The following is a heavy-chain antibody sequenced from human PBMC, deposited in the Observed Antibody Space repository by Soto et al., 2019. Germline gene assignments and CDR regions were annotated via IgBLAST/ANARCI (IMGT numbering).Heavy chain of an antibody. J-gene: IGHJ4*02. CDR2: INPNSGGT. Sequence: ASVKVSCKASGYTFTGYYMHWVRQAPGQGLEWMGWINPNSGGTNYAQKFQGWVTMTRDTSISTAYMELSRLRSDDTAVYYCARDLSITALIAARGSIDYWGQGTLVTVSS. CDR1: GYTFTGYY. D-gene: IGHD6-6*01. V-gene: IGHV1-2*04. CDR3: ARDLSITALIAARGSIDY.